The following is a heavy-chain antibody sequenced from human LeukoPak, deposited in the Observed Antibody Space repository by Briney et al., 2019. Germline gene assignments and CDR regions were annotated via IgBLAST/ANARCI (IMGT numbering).Heavy chain of an antibody. V-gene: IGHV4-59*07. CDR2: IYYSGTT. CDR3: ARGAGSGYYPFDY. J-gene: IGHJ4*02. Sequence: SDTLSLTCTVSGGSLSSYYWSWIRQPPGKGPEWIGYIYYSGTTNYNPSLKSRVTISVDPSKNQFSLKLTSVTAADTAVYYCARGAGSGYYPFDYWGQGTLVTVSS. CDR1: GGSLSSYY. D-gene: IGHD3-22*01.